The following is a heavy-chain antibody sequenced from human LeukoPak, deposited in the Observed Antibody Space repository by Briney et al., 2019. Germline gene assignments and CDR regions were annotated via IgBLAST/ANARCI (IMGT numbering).Heavy chain of an antibody. CDR3: GKELERHFDFDY. D-gene: IGHD1-1*01. V-gene: IGHV3-23*01. J-gene: IGHJ4*02. CDR2: ISGGGGGT. CDR1: GLSFSFYA. Sequence: PGGSLRLSCAASGLSFSFYAISWVRHAPWKGREWVLSISGGGGGTYYADSVKGRFTISRDNSKNTLYLQMNSLRAEDTAVYYCGKELERHFDFDYWGQGTLVTVSS.